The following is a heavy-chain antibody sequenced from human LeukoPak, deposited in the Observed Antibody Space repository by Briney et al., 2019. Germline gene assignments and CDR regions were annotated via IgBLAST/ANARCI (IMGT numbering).Heavy chain of an antibody. V-gene: IGHV1-69*13. J-gene: IGHJ6*02. CDR2: IIPIFGTA. CDR3: ARCTRRAYYYYGMDV. D-gene: IGHD6-6*01. CDR1: GGTFSSYA. Sequence: ASVKVSCKASGGTFSSYAISWVRQAPGQGLEWMGGIIPIFGTANYAQKFQGRVTITADESTSRTYMELSSLRSEDTAVYYCARCTRRAYYYYGMDVWGQGTTVTVSS.